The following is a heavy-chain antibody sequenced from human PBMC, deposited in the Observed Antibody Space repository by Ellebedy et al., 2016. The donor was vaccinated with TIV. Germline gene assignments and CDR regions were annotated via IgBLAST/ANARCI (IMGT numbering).Heavy chain of an antibody. Sequence: GESLKISCAASGFTFSSYWMRWVRQAPGKGLEWVASIKQDGSERPYVDSVKGRFTISRDNAKNSLYLQISSLRAEDTAVYYCARDQGWAVTGTTRFDCWGQGTLVTVSS. D-gene: IGHD6-19*01. V-gene: IGHV3-7*01. CDR3: ARDQGWAVTGTTRFDC. CDR2: IKQDGSER. J-gene: IGHJ4*02. CDR1: GFTFSSYW.